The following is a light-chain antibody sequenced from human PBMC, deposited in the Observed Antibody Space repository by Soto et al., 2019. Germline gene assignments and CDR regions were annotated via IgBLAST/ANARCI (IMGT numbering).Light chain of an antibody. J-gene: IGKJ5*01. Sequence: EIVLTQSPGTLSLSPGERASLSCRASQNIRSSLAWYQHKPGQAPRLLIYDASTRATGIPARFSGSGSGTDFILTISRLEPEDFAVYYCQQYGYSPITFGQGTRLEIK. CDR3: QQYGYSPIT. CDR2: DAS. CDR1: QNIRSS. V-gene: IGKV3-20*01.